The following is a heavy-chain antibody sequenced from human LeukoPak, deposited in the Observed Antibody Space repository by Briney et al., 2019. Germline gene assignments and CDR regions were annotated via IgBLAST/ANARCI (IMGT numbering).Heavy chain of an antibody. CDR2: MHNSDNTI. CDR3: ARGHYGLDV. Sequence: GGSLRLSCAASGFTFSDWYLSWIRQAPGKTLEWISYMHNSDNTIYYADSVKGRFTISRDNAQSSVDLQMNSLRDEDTAVYYCARGHYGLDVWGQGTTVTVSS. CDR1: GFTFSDWY. J-gene: IGHJ6*02. V-gene: IGHV3-11*01.